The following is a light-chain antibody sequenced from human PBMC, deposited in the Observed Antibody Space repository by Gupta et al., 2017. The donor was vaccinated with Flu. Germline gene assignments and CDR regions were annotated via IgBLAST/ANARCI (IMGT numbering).Light chain of an antibody. J-gene: IGKJ4*01. CDR1: QSVSSSY. Sequence: EIVLTQSPGTLSLSPGERATLSCRASQSVSSSYLAWYQQKPGQAPRLLIYGASSRATGIPDRFSGSGSGTEFTLTISRLEPEDFAVYYCQQDCSSPITFGRGTKVEIK. V-gene: IGKV3-20*01. CDR3: QQDCSSPIT. CDR2: GAS.